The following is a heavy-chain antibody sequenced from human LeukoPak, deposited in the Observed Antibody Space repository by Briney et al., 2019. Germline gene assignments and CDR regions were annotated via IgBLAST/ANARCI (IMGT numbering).Heavy chain of an antibody. Sequence: GGSLRLSCAASGFIFSGYWMTWVRQAPGKGLEWVASIKQDGSDQLYVDAVKGRCTISRDNAKNSLYLQMNNLRADDTAVYYCAKNIAAPGRDSYYLYGMDVWGQGTTVTVSS. CDR3: AKNIAAPGRDSYYLYGMDV. D-gene: IGHD6-25*01. J-gene: IGHJ6*02. V-gene: IGHV3-7*01. CDR1: GFIFSGYW. CDR2: IKQDGSDQ.